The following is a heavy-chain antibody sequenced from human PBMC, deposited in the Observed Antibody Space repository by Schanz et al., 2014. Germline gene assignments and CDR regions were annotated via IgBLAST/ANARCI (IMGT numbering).Heavy chain of an antibody. Sequence: EVQLLESGGGLVQPGGSLRLSCAASGFTFTNYAMTWVRQAPGKGLEWVSGISGSSGSTYDADSVKGRFTISRDNSKNTLYLQMNSLRAEDTAVYYCAKDHAGSDILTALGNWGQGTLVNVSS. CDR3: AKDHAGSDILTALGN. CDR2: ISGSSGST. D-gene: IGHD3-9*01. J-gene: IGHJ4*02. V-gene: IGHV3-23*01. CDR1: GFTFTNYA.